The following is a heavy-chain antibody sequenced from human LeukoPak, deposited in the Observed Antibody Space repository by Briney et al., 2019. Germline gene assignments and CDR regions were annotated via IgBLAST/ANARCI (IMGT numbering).Heavy chain of an antibody. V-gene: IGHV3-30*19. Sequence: PGRSLRLSCAAPGFTFSSYGMHWVRQAPGKGLEWVAVISYDGSNQYYADSVKGRFTISRDNSKNTLYLQMNSLRAEDTAVYYCAREVNYWGQGTLVTVSS. J-gene: IGHJ4*02. D-gene: IGHD4-11*01. CDR2: ISYDGSNQ. CDR1: GFTFSSYG. CDR3: AREVNY.